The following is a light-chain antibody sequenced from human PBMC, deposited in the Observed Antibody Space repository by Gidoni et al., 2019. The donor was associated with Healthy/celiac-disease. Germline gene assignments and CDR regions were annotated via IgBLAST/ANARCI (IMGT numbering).Light chain of an antibody. J-gene: IGLJ1*01. V-gene: IGLV2-14*01. CDR2: DVT. CDR1: SSDVGDYNY. Sequence: QAARTQPASVSGSPGQSTSISCTGTSSDVGDYNYVSWYQQHPGKAPKLMIFDVTNRPSGVSNRFSGSKSGNTASLTISGLQAEDEADYYCSSYTSSSTRLYVFGTGTKVAVL. CDR3: SSYTSSSTRLYV.